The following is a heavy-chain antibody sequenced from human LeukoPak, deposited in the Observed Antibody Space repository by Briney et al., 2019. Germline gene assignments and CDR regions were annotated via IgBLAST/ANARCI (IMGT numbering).Heavy chain of an antibody. J-gene: IGHJ3*02. D-gene: IGHD1-26*01. CDR1: GDSVSSNSAA. V-gene: IGHV6-1*01. CDR2: TYYRSKWYN. Sequence: SQTLSLTCSISGDSVSSNSAAWMWIRQSPSRGLEWLVRTYYRSKWYNDYAVSVKSRITFNADTSKNQFSLQLKSVTPEDTAVYYCAREEWELLRGGFDIWGQGTMVTVSS. CDR3: AREEWELLRGGFDI.